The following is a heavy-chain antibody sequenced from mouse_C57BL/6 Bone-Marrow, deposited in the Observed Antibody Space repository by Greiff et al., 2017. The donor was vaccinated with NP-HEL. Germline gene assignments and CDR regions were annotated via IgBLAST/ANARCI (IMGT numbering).Heavy chain of an antibody. CDR1: GYTFTSYW. D-gene: IGHD1-1*01. CDR2: IYPGSGST. V-gene: IGHV1-55*01. Sequence: VQLQQPGAELVKPGASVKMSCKASGYTFTSYWITWVKQRPGQGLEWIGDIYPGSGSTNYNEKFKSKATLTVDKSSSTAYMQLSSLTSEDSAVYYCARGGLGSSYNYWGQGTTLTVSS. J-gene: IGHJ2*01. CDR3: ARGGLGSSYNY.